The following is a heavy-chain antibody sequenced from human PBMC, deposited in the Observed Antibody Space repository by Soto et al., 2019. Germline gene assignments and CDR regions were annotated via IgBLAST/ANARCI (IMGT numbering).Heavy chain of an antibody. CDR3: ARGGSGWYRTRIDY. Sequence: PSETLSLTCTVSGDSISSYYWSWIRQPPGKGLEWIGYIYYSGSTNYNPSLKSRVTISVDTSKNQFSLKLSSVTAADTAVYYCARGGSGWYRTRIDYWGQGTLVTVSS. V-gene: IGHV4-59*01. D-gene: IGHD6-19*01. CDR1: GDSISSYY. J-gene: IGHJ4*02. CDR2: IYYSGST.